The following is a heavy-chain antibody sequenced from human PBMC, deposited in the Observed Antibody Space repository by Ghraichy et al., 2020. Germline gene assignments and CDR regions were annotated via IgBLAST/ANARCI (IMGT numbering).Heavy chain of an antibody. CDR3: ATTLAVEGFFDY. V-gene: IGHV4-39*01. CDR1: GGSVSSSNYY. J-gene: IGHJ4*02. D-gene: IGHD6-19*01. CDR2: IYYSGST. Sequence: SETLSLTCIVSGGSVSSSNYYWGWIRQPPGKGLEYIGTIYYSGSTYYNPSLKSRVTISVDTSKNQFSLKLSSVTAADTAVYYCATTLAVEGFFDYWGQGTLVTVSS.